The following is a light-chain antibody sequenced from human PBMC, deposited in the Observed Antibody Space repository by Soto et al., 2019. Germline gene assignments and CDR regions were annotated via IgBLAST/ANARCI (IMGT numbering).Light chain of an antibody. CDR1: QGIGSW. J-gene: IGKJ1*01. CDR3: QQANSSPWT. Sequence: DIHMTRSPSSVSASVGNMFTITCRASQGIGSWLAWYQQKPGKAPKLLIYAASTLHSGVPSRFRGSGSGTDFTLTISSLQPEDFATYYCQQANSSPWTFGQGTQVDIK. CDR2: AAS. V-gene: IGKV1-12*01.